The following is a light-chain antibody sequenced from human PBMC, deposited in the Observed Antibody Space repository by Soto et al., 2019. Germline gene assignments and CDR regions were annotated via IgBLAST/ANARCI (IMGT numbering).Light chain of an antibody. V-gene: IGKV1-39*01. CDR1: QSISNY. CDR3: QQSYSTAWT. J-gene: IGKJ1*01. Sequence: DIQMTQSPSSLSASVGDRVTITCRASQSISNYLNWYQQKPGKAPKLLIYAASSLQSGVPSRFSGSGSGTDFTLTISSLQLEDLATYYCQQSYSTAWTFGQGTKVEIK. CDR2: AAS.